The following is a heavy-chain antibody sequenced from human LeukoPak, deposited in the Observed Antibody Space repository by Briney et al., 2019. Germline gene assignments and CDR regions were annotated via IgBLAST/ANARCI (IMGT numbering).Heavy chain of an antibody. CDR3: ARGRGYRNAFDI. CDR2: INHSGST. V-gene: IGHV4-34*01. J-gene: IGHJ3*02. CDR1: GGSFSGYY. D-gene: IGHD5-18*01. Sequence: SGTLCLTCAAYGGSFSGYYWSWIRQPPGKGLEWVGEINHSGSTNYNPSLKSRVTISVDTSKNQFSLKLSPVTAADTAVYYCARGRGYRNAFDIWGQGTMVTVSS.